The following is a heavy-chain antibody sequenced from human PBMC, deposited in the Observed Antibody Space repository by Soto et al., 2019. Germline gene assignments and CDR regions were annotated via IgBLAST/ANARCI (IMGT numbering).Heavy chain of an antibody. CDR3: TTWLTAHFDY. V-gene: IGHV3-23*01. J-gene: IGHJ4*02. CDR2: SSDRRTGNT. Sequence: GGSLRLSCASSGFTFSSYTLNWVRRAPGKGLEWVATSSDRRTGNTHYSDSVRGRFTLSRDYSRNILFLQMDSLRADDTALYYCTTWLTAHFDYWGRGTQVTVSS. CDR1: GFTFSSYT. D-gene: IGHD2-21*02.